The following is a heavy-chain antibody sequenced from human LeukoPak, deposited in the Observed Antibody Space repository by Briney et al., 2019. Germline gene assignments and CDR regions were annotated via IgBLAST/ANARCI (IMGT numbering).Heavy chain of an antibody. D-gene: IGHD2-8*01. CDR1: GFTFSSYW. J-gene: IGHJ4*02. CDR2: IKQDGSEK. Sequence: GGSLILSCAASGFTFSSYWMSWVRQAPGKGLEWVANIKQDGSEKYYVDSVKGRFTISRDNAKNSLYLQMNSLRAEDTAVYYCARDLRIVLMVYAMGGYFDYWGQGTLVTVSS. V-gene: IGHV3-7*05. CDR3: ARDLRIVLMVYAMGGYFDY.